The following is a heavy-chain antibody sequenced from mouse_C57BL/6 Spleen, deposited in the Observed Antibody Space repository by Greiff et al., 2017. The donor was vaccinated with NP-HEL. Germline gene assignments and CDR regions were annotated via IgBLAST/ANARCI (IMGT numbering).Heavy chain of an antibody. CDR1: GYSITSGYY. Sequence: EVQLQESGPGLVKPSQSLSLTCSVTGYSITSGYYWNWIRQFPGNKLEWMGYISYDGSNNYNPSLKNRISITRDTSKNQFFLKLNSVTTEDTATYYCARRWAYYAMDYWGQGTSVTVSS. D-gene: IGHD2-3*01. V-gene: IGHV3-6*01. CDR2: ISYDGSN. CDR3: ARRWAYYAMDY. J-gene: IGHJ4*01.